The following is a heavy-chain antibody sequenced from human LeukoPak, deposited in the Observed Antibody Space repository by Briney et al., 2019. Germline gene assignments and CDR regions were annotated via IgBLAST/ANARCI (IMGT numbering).Heavy chain of an antibody. CDR1: GYTFTSFG. Sequence: AAVTVSCTASGYTFTSFGITWVRQAPGQGREWMGWINTYNGDTKYAQNLQGRVTMTTETSTSTAYMELSSLRSDDTAVYYCARDPQGATWGQGTLVTVSS. CDR3: ARDPQGAT. J-gene: IGHJ5*02. CDR2: INTYNGDT. V-gene: IGHV1-18*01.